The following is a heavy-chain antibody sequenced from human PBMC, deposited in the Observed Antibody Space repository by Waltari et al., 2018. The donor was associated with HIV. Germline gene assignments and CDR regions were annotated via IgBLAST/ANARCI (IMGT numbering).Heavy chain of an antibody. CDR3: AKDSGMIVVVNPDY. Sequence: VQLLESGGGLVQPGGSLSLSCAASGFTFSSYPMSWVPQAPGKGLEWVSAISGSGGSTYYADSVKGRFTISRDNSKNTLYLQMNSLRAEDTAVYYCAKDSGMIVVVNPDYWGQGTLVTVSS. CDR1: GFTFSSYP. CDR2: ISGSGGST. V-gene: IGHV3-23*01. D-gene: IGHD3-22*01. J-gene: IGHJ4*02.